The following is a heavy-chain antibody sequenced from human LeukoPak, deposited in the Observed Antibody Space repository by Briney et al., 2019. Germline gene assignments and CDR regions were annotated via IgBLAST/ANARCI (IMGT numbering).Heavy chain of an antibody. D-gene: IGHD1-26*01. V-gene: IGHV3-33*01. CDR3: ARVLVGGTNWFDP. Sequence: GGSLRLSCAASGFPFSNYAMHWVRQDPGKGLEWVAVIWYDGSDKYYGESLKGRFTISRDNSKNTLYLQTNSLRAEDSAVYYCARVLVGGTNWFDPWGQGTLVTVSS. CDR1: GFPFSNYA. J-gene: IGHJ5*02. CDR2: IWYDGSDK.